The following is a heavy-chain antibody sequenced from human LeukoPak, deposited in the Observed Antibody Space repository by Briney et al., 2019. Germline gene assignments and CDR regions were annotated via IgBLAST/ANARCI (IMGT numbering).Heavy chain of an antibody. CDR1: GGSISSYY. Sequence: SETLSLTCTVTGGSISSYYWSWIRQPPGKGLEWIGYIYYSGSTNYNPSLKSRVTISVDTSKNQFSLKLSSVTAADTAVHYCARGSKRGYSGYEDYWGQGTLVTVSS. V-gene: IGHV4-59*08. CDR2: IYYSGST. J-gene: IGHJ4*02. CDR3: ARGSKRGYSGYEDY. D-gene: IGHD5-12*01.